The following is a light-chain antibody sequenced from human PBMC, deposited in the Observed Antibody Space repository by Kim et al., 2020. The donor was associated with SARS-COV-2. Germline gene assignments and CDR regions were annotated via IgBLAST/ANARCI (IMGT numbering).Light chain of an antibody. Sequence: YELTQPPSVSLSPGQTASITCSGDKLGDKYACWYQQKPGQSPVLVIYQDSKRPSGIPERFSGSNSGNTATLTISGTQAMDEADYYCQAWDSSTVVFGGGTQLTVL. V-gene: IGLV3-1*01. CDR3: QAWDSSTVV. CDR2: QDS. J-gene: IGLJ2*01. CDR1: KLGDKY.